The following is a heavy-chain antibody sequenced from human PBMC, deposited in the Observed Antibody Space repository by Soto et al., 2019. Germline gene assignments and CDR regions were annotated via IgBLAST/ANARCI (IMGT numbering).Heavy chain of an antibody. D-gene: IGHD2-21*02. CDR1: GFTFSSYS. V-gene: IGHV3-21*01. CDR3: ARDLFVVVTAWAFDI. Sequence: EVQLVESGGGLVKPGGSLRLSCAASGFTFSSYSMNWVRQAPGKGLEWVSSISSSSSYIYYADSVKGRFTISRDNAKNSLYLQMNSLRAEDTAVYYCARDLFVVVTAWAFDIWGQGTMVTVSS. J-gene: IGHJ3*02. CDR2: ISSSSSYI.